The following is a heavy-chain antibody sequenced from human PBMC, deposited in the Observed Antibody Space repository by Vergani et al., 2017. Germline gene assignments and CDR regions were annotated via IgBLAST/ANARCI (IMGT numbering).Heavy chain of an antibody. Sequence: EVQLLESGGGLVQSGGSLRLSCVASRFTFSSYAMSWVRQAPGKGLEWVSGISGRRGDDTYYTDSVKGRFTISRDNSENTLYLQMNRLRAEDTAVYYCAKAVSTVVVTAPFDYWGPGTLVTVSS. CDR3: AKAVSTVVVTAPFDY. J-gene: IGHJ4*02. V-gene: IGHV3-23*01. D-gene: IGHD2-21*02. CDR1: RFTFSSYA. CDR2: ISGRRGDDT.